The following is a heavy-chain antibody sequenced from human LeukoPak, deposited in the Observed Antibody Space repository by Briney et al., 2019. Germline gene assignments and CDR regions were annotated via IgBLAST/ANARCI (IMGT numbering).Heavy chain of an antibody. Sequence: PGGSLRLSCAASGFTVSNNYMNWVRQAPGKGLEWVSVMYSGGTTNYADSVKGRFSISRDKSKNTLYLQMNSLRAEDTAVYYCARGRGASDFWGQGTLVTVSS. J-gene: IGHJ4*02. CDR2: MYSGGTT. CDR1: GFTVSNNY. CDR3: ARGRGASDF. D-gene: IGHD5-12*01. V-gene: IGHV3-53*01.